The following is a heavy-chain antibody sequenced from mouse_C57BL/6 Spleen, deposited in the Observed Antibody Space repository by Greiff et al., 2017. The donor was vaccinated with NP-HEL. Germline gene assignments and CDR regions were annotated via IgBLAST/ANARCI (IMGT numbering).Heavy chain of an antibody. CDR2: IYPRSGNT. D-gene: IGHD2-3*01. J-gene: IGHJ2*01. CDR3: ARVYDGYYDY. Sequence: VQVVESGAELARPGASVKLSCKASGYTFTSYGISWVKQRTGQGLEWIGEIYPRSGNTYYNEKFKSKATLTADKSSSTAYMELRSLTSEDSAVYFCARVYDGYYDYWGQGTTLTVSS. V-gene: IGHV1-81*01. CDR1: GYTFTSYG.